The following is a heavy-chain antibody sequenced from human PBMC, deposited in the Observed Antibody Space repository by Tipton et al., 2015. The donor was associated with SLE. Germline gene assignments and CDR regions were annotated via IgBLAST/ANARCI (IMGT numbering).Heavy chain of an antibody. CDR1: GGSISSYY. D-gene: IGHD2-2*01. CDR2: ISYSGST. V-gene: IGHV4-59*01. J-gene: IGHJ6*03. CDR3: ARAPAPAPPTHYYYYFMDV. Sequence: TLSLTCTVSGGSISSYYWSWIRQPSGKGLEWIGYISYSGSTDYNPSLKSRVTISVDTSENQFSLTLSSVTAADTAVYFCARAPAPAPPTHYYYYFMDVWGKGTTVTVSS.